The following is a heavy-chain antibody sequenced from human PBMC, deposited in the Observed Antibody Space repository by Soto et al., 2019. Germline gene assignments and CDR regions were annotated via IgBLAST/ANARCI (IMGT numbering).Heavy chain of an antibody. CDR2: INLSGGST. CDR3: ARESSGWPQGPAYNWFDP. D-gene: IGHD6-19*01. Sequence: ASVKVSCKASGYTFTSYYMHWVRQAPGQGLEWMGIINLSGGSTSYAQKFQGRVTMTRDTSTSTVYMELSSLRSEDTAVYYCARESSGWPQGPAYNWFDPWGQGTLVTVSS. CDR1: GYTFTSYY. V-gene: IGHV1-46*01. J-gene: IGHJ5*02.